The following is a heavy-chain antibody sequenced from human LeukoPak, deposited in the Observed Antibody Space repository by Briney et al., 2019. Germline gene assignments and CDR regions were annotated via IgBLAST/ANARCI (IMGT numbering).Heavy chain of an antibody. J-gene: IGHJ5*02. V-gene: IGHV4-4*07. CDR3: ARGDYYDGGGRNWFDP. Sequence: SGTPSLTCTVSGDSMSSYYWNFIRQPAGKGLEWIGRIHTSWTTYYNPSLKSRITMSVDTSRNQFSLRLTSVTAADTAVYYCARGDYYDGGGRNWFDPWGQGTLVTVSS. CDR2: IHTSWTT. CDR1: GDSMSSYY. D-gene: IGHD3-16*01.